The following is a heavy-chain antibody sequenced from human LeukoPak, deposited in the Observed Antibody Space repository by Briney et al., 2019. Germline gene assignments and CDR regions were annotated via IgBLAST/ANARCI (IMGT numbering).Heavy chain of an antibody. D-gene: IGHD6-19*01. J-gene: IGHJ6*03. CDR2: IFDSGST. CDR3: AREIAVAGTRRNDYYYYYYMDV. Sequence: PSETLSLTCTVSGGSISSSNCFWGWIRQPPGKGLEWIGNIFDSGSTFYNPSLKSRVTISEDTSKNHFSLRLSSVTAADTAMYYCAREIAVAGTRRNDYYYYYYMDVWGKGTTVTVSS. V-gene: IGHV4-39*07. CDR1: GGSISSSNCF.